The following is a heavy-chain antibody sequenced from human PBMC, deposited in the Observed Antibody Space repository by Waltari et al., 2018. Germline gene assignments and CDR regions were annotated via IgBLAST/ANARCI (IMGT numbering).Heavy chain of an antibody. J-gene: IGHJ5*02. CDR3: ARDPGPIMGAPDL. V-gene: IGHV1-2*02. D-gene: IGHD1-26*01. Sequence: QEQLVQSGSEVKKPGASVRVSCQASGYTFTASPLHWFRQAPNQRFEWMGWFNPKKGDSESAANFLGRVTMSRDTSINTVYLDLSGLRSDDTAIYFCARDPGPIMGAPDLWGQGTQVTVSS. CDR1: GYTFTASP. CDR2: FNPKKGDS.